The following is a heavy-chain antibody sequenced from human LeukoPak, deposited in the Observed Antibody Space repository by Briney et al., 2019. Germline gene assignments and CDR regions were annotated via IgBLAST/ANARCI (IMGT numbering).Heavy chain of an antibody. CDR1: GYTFTGYY. J-gene: IGHJ4*02. D-gene: IGHD1-26*01. V-gene: IGHV1-2*04. CDR3: ARDSGSYTDYFDY. CDR2: INPNSGGT. Sequence: ASVKVSCKASGYTFTGYYMHWVRQAPGQGLEWMGWINPNSGGTNYAQKFQGWVTMTRDTSISTAYMELSRLRSDDTAVYYCARDSGSYTDYFDYWGQGTLVTVSS.